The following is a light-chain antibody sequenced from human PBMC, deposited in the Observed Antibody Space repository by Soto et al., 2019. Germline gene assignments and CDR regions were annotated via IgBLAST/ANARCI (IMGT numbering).Light chain of an antibody. CDR2: GNS. V-gene: IGLV1-40*01. CDR3: QSYDSSLSGYVV. J-gene: IGLJ2*01. Sequence: QSVLTQPPSVSGAPGQRVTISCTGSSSNIGAGYDVHWYQQLPGTAPKLLIYGNSNRPSGVPVRFSGSKSGTSASLAITGLQAEDEADYSCQSYDSSLSGYVVFGGGTKLTVL. CDR1: SSNIGAGYD.